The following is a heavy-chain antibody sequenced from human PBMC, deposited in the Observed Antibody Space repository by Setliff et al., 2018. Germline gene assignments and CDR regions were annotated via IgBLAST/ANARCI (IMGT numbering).Heavy chain of an antibody. Sequence: GGSLRLSCAASGFTFSTYSMHWVRQAPGKGLEWVSSISDSSIYIYYVDSVKGRFTISRDNAQNSLYLQMDSLRAGDTAVYYCARSPANGGHDAFDVWGQGTMVTVSS. J-gene: IGHJ3*01. CDR1: GFTFSTYS. D-gene: IGHD6-25*01. CDR2: ISDSSIYI. CDR3: ARSPANGGHDAFDV. V-gene: IGHV3-21*01.